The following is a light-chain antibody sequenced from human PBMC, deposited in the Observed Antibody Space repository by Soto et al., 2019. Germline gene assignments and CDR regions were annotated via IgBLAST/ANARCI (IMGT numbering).Light chain of an antibody. J-gene: IGLJ1*01. Sequence: QSALTQPSSVSGSPGQSITISCTGTSSDVGGYNYVAWYQQHPGKAPKLMIYNVSNRPSGVSNRFSGSKSGNTASLTISGLQAEDEADYYCTSYTNRYTYVFGTGTQLPS. V-gene: IGLV2-14*03. CDR1: SSDVGGYNY. CDR3: TSYTNRYTYV. CDR2: NVS.